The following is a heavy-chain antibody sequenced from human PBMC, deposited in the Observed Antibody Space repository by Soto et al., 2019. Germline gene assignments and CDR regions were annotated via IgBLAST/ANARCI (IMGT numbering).Heavy chain of an antibody. J-gene: IGHJ3*02. CDR3: AGGYYDFWSGYYPNDAFDI. CDR2: ISSSSSTI. V-gene: IGHV3-48*02. Sequence: EVQLVESGGGLVQPGGSLRLSCAASGFTFSSYSMNWVRQAPGKGLEWVSYISSSSSTIYYADSVKGRFTISRDNAKNSLYLQMNSLRDEDTAVYYCAGGYYDFWSGYYPNDAFDIWGQGTMVTVSS. CDR1: GFTFSSYS. D-gene: IGHD3-3*01.